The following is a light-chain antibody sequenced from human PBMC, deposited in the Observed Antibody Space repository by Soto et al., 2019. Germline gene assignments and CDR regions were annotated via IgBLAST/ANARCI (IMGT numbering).Light chain of an antibody. CDR3: QQLDAYPRT. Sequence: IQLTQSPSSLSASVGDRVTITCRASQGISSYLAWYQQKPGQAPKLLIYAASTLQSGVPSRFSGSGFGTDFTLTISSLQPEDFATYYCQQLDAYPRTFGQGTKVE. V-gene: IGKV1-9*01. CDR2: AAS. J-gene: IGKJ1*01. CDR1: QGISSY.